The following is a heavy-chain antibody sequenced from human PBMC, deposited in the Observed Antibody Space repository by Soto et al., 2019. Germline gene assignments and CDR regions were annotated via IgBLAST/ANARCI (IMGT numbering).Heavy chain of an antibody. Sequence: QLLESGGGLVQPGGSLRVHCVASGFTFAAYAMTWVRQAPGRGLEWVSSIGGTGSDTYYAASVKGRFTISRDNSKSTLYLQMNNLRAEDTAIYYCAKDAVPYNGQWDWFDTWGQGTLVTVSS. CDR2: IGGTGSDT. CDR1: GFTFAAYA. CDR3: AKDAVPYNGQWDWFDT. D-gene: IGHD3-10*01. J-gene: IGHJ5*02. V-gene: IGHV3-23*01.